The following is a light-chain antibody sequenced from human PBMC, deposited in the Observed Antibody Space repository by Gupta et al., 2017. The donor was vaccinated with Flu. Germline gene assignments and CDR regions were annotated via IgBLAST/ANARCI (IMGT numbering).Light chain of an antibody. CDR3: QQYFSSPRT. CDR2: DAS. V-gene: IGKV1-8*01. CDR1: QDISSY. J-gene: IGKJ4*01. Sequence: TGDRVTITCRASQDISSYLAWYQQKPGKAPKFLIYDASTLQSGVPSRFSGSGSGTDFTLIIRSLQSEDFATYYCQQYFSSPRTFGGGTKVEIK.